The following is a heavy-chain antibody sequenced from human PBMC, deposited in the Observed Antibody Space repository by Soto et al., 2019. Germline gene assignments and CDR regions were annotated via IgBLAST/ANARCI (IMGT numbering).Heavy chain of an antibody. J-gene: IGHJ5*02. CDR3: VRLVGNILIREVSNWFDP. V-gene: IGHV5-51*01. CDR1: GYRFTSYW. Sequence: GESLKISCKASGYRFTSYWIGWVRQMPGKGLEWMGIIHPGDSDINYSPSFQGQVTISVDKSISTTYLHWSSLRASDTAMYYCVRLVGNILIREVSNWFDPWGQGTLVTVSS. CDR2: IHPGDSDI. D-gene: IGHD3-10*01.